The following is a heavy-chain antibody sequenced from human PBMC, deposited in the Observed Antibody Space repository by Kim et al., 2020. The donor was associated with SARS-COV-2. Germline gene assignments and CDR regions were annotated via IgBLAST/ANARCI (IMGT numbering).Heavy chain of an antibody. Sequence: GGSLRLSCAASGFTVSSIHMTWVRQAPGKGLEWVSNIYTGGSTYYVDSVKGRFTISRDNSKNTLYLQLNSLRAEDTAVYYCARGVWGTSTFDYFDYWGQGTLVTVSS. CDR1: GFTVSSIH. V-gene: IGHV3-66*01. CDR3: ARGVWGTSTFDYFDY. J-gene: IGHJ4*02. CDR2: IYTGGST. D-gene: IGHD3-16*01.